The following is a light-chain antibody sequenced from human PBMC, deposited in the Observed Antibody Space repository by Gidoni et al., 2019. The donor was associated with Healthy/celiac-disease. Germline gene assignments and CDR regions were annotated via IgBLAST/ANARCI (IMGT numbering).Light chain of an antibody. CDR2: AAS. CDR1: QSISSY. CDR3: QQSSSTPWT. Sequence: DIQMTQSPSSLSASVGDRVTITCRASQSISSYLNWYQQKPGKAPKLLIYAASSLQRGVSSTFSGSGSGTDFTLTISSLQPEDFATYSCQQSSSTPWTFXXXTKVEIK. V-gene: IGKV1-39*01. J-gene: IGKJ1*01.